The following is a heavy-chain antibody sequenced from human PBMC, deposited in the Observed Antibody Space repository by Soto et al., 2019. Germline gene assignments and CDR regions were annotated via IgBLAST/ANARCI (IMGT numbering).Heavy chain of an antibody. CDR2: IYYTGST. Sequence: SETLSLTCTVSGGSISSSTYYWGWIRQPPGKGLEWIGTIYYTGSTYYNPSLKSRVTISVDTSKNQFSLKLSSVTAADTAVYYCARVNDYGVDFDYWGQGTLVTVSS. CDR3: ARVNDYGVDFDY. V-gene: IGHV4-39*01. CDR1: GGSISSSTYY. D-gene: IGHD4-17*01. J-gene: IGHJ4*02.